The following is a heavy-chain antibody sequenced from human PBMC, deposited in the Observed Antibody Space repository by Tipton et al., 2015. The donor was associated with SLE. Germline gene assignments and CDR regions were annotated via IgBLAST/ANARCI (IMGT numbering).Heavy chain of an antibody. V-gene: IGHV3-7*01. D-gene: IGHD2-2*01. CDR1: GFTFSTYW. Sequence: SLRLSCAVSGFTFSTYWMGWVRQAPGKGLEWVANIKQDGSEQRYADSVKGRFSISRDNARNSPFLQMNSLRAEDTAVYYCARSVWEGFCTPTSCPPNWFDSWGQGALVTVSS. CDR3: ARSVWEGFCTPTSCPPNWFDS. CDR2: IKQDGSEQ. J-gene: IGHJ5*01.